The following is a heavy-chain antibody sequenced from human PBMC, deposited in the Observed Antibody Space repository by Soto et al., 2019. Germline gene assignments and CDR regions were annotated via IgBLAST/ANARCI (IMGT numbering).Heavy chain of an antibody. V-gene: IGHV3-7*03. D-gene: IGHD6-19*01. Sequence: QPVGSLRPSCIASEFTFISSFMGWFRQAPGKGLEWVANINQDGSGTYYVDSVKGRFTISRDNAKNSLYLQMNSLRAEDTAVYYCARYFRGSGRYFFDHWGQGTLVTVSS. CDR2: INQDGSGT. CDR3: ARYFRGSGRYFFDH. CDR1: EFTFISSF. J-gene: IGHJ4*02.